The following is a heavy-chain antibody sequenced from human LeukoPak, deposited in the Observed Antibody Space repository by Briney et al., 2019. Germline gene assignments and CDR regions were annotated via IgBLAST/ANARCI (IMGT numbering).Heavy chain of an antibody. CDR3: ARDVAIFGVPYSDGMDV. J-gene: IGHJ6*02. D-gene: IGHD3-3*01. Sequence: ASVKVSCRASGGTFSSYAISWVRQAPGQGLEWMGGIIPIFGTANYAQKFQGRVTTTADESTSTAYMELSSLRSEDTAVYYCARDVAIFGVPYSDGMDVWGQGTTVTVSS. CDR1: GGTFSSYA. CDR2: IIPIFGTA. V-gene: IGHV1-69*01.